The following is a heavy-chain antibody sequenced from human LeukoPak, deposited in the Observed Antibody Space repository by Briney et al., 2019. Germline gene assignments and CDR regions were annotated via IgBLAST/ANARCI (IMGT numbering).Heavy chain of an antibody. V-gene: IGHV3-21*01. Sequence: GGSLRVFCAASGFTFSSYSMNWVRQAPGKGLEWVSSISSSSSYIYYADSVKGRFTISRDNAKNSLYLQMNSLRAEDTAVYYCARDLYSGWFDYWGQGTLVTVSS. D-gene: IGHD6-19*01. CDR2: ISSSSSYI. CDR1: GFTFSSYS. CDR3: ARDLYSGWFDY. J-gene: IGHJ4*02.